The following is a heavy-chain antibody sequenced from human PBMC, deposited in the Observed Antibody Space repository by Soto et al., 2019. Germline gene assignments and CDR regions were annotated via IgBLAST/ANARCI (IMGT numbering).Heavy chain of an antibody. D-gene: IGHD3-10*01. CDR2: IYPGDSDS. CDR1: GYIFTNYW. CDR3: ARQYGSGSLDY. V-gene: IGHV5-51*01. J-gene: IGHJ4*02. Sequence: GEPLKISWNGSGYIFTNYWIGWVRQMPGKGLEYMGIIYPGDSDSRYSPSFQGQVTISADNSITTAYLQWSSLKASDTAIYYCARQYGSGSLDYWGQGTLVTVSS.